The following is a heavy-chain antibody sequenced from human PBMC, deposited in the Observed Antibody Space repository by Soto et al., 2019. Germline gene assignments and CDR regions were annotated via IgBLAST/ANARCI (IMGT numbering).Heavy chain of an antibody. J-gene: IGHJ4*02. Sequence: GGSLRLSCAASGFTFSSYAMHWVRQAPGKGLEWVAVISYDGSNKYYADSVKGRFTISRDNSKNTLYLQMNSLRAEDTAVYYCACWLVPAEFDYWGQGTLVTVSS. CDR1: GFTFSSYA. D-gene: IGHD6-19*01. V-gene: IGHV3-30-3*01. CDR2: ISYDGSNK. CDR3: ACWLVPAEFDY.